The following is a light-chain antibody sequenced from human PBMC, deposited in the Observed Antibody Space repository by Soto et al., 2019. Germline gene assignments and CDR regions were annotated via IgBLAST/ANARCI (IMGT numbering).Light chain of an antibody. CDR3: SSYAGSSYV. V-gene: IGLV2-8*01. CDR1: SSDVGGYNY. CDR2: EVS. Sequence: LTQPPSASGSPGQSVTISCTGTSSDVGGYNYVSWYQQHPGKAPKLMIYEVSKRPSGVPDRFPGSKSGNTASLTVSGLQAEDEADYYCSSYAGSSYVFGTGTKVTVL. J-gene: IGLJ1*01.